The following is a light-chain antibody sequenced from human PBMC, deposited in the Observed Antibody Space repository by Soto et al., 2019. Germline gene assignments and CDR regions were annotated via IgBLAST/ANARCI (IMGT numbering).Light chain of an antibody. CDR1: QSVSSY. V-gene: IGKV3-11*01. Sequence: EIVLTQSPATLSLSPGERATLSCRASQSVSSYLAWYQQKPGQAPRLLIYDASNRATVIPARFSGSGSGTDFTLTISSLEPEDFAVYYCQQRSNCTRTWTFGQGTKVEIK. CDR3: QQRSNCTRTWT. J-gene: IGKJ1*01. CDR2: DAS.